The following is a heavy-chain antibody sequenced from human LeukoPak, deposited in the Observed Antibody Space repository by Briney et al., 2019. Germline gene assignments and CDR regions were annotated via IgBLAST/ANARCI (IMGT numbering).Heavy chain of an antibody. CDR2: ISSSSSYI. V-gene: IGHV3-21*01. Sequence: GGSLRLSCAASGFTFSSYSMNWVRQAPGKGLEWVSSISSSSSYIYYADSVEGRFTISRDNAKNSLYLQMNSLRAEDTAVYYCAREIAVAGPFDYWGQGTLVTVSS. CDR3: AREIAVAGPFDY. D-gene: IGHD6-19*01. CDR1: GFTFSSYS. J-gene: IGHJ4*02.